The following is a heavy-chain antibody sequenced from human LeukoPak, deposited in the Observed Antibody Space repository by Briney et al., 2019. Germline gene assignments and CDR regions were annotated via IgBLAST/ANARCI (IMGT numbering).Heavy chain of an antibody. CDR3: ARVGIEGWLQLWSFDY. Sequence: GGSLRLSCAASGFTFSSYSMNWVRQAPGKGLEWVSYISSSSSTIYYADSVKGRFTISRDNAKNSLYLQMNSLRAEDTAVYYCARVGIEGWLQLWSFDYWGQGTLVTVSS. D-gene: IGHD5-24*01. J-gene: IGHJ4*02. CDR1: GFTFSSYS. CDR2: ISSSSSTI. V-gene: IGHV3-48*01.